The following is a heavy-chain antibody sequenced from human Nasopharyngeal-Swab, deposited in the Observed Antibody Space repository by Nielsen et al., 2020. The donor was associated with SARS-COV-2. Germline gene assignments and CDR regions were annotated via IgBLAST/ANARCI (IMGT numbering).Heavy chain of an antibody. V-gene: IGHV3-66*01. J-gene: IGHJ3*02. Sequence: GGSLRLSFPASGSPASSNYLSWFRQAPGKGLEWVSVIYSGGSTYYADSVKGRFTISRDNSKNTLYLQMNSLRAEDTAVYYCARDPVVNAFDIWGQGTMVTVSS. CDR3: ARDPVVNAFDI. CDR1: GSPASSNY. D-gene: IGHD3-22*01. CDR2: IYSGGST.